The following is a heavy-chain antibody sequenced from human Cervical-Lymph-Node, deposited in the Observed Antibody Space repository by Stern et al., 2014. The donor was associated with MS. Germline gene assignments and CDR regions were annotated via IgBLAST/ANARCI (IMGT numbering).Heavy chain of an antibody. Sequence: QVQLLESGAEVKKPGASVKVSCKVSGYTLTELSMMGGFDPEDGETIYAQKFQGRVTMIEDMDLSSLRSEDTAVYYCATDRDDFRSGYSAPTKGYGLDVWGQGTTVTVTS. CDR3: ATDRDDFRSGYSAPTKGYGLDV. V-gene: IGHV1-24*01. CDR1: GYTLTELS. D-gene: IGHD3-3*01. J-gene: IGHJ6*02. CDR2: FDPEDGET.